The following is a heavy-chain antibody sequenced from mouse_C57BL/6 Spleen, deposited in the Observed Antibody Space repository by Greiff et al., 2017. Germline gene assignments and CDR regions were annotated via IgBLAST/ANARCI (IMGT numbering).Heavy chain of an antibody. J-gene: IGHJ3*01. CDR3: ARSDYDGYAYAY. V-gene: IGHV1-9*01. D-gene: IGHD2-3*01. Sequence: QVQLQQSGAELMKPGASVKLSCKASGYTFTGYWIEWVKQRPGHGLEWIGEILPGSGSTNYNEKFKGKATFAADTSSNTAYMQLSSLTTEDSAIYSSARSDYDGYAYAYWGQGTLVTVSA. CDR2: ILPGSGST. CDR1: GYTFTGYW.